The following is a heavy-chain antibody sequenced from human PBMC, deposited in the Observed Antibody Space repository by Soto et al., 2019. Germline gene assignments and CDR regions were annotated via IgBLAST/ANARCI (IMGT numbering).Heavy chain of an antibody. Sequence: PGGSLRLPCAASGFTFSSYAMSWVRQAPGKGLEWVSAISGSGGSTYYADSVKGRFTISRDNSKNTLYLQMNSLRAEDTAVYYCAKGKTLSIVVVPAAPKGDAFDIWGQGTMVTVSS. CDR1: GFTFSSYA. D-gene: IGHD2-2*01. CDR2: ISGSGGST. V-gene: IGHV3-23*01. J-gene: IGHJ3*02. CDR3: AKGKTLSIVVVPAAPKGDAFDI.